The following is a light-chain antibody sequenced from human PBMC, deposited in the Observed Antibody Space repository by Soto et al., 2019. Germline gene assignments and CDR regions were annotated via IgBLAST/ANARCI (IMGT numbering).Light chain of an antibody. CDR3: SSYTTSNTRQIV. V-gene: IGLV2-14*03. CDR1: SSDVGGYNY. Sequence: ALTQPASVSGSPGQSITISCTGTSSDVGGYNYVSWYQHHPGKAPKLIIYDVSNRPSGVSNRCSGSKSGNTASLTISGLQPEDEADYYCSSYTTSNTRQIVFGTGTKLTVL. J-gene: IGLJ1*01. CDR2: DVS.